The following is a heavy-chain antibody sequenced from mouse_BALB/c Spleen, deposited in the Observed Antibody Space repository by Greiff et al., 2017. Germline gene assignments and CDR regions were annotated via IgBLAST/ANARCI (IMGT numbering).Heavy chain of an antibody. J-gene: IGHJ4*01. CDR1: GFTFSSYA. D-gene: IGHD1-1*01. Sequence: EVQLQESGGGLVKPGGSLKLSCAASGFTFSSYAMSWVRQTPEKRLEWVASISSGGSTYYPDSVKGRFTISRDNARNILYLQMSSLRSEDTAMYYCARDYYGSSYGYAMDYWGQGTSVTVSS. V-gene: IGHV5-6-5*01. CDR3: ARDYYGSSYGYAMDY. CDR2: ISSGGST.